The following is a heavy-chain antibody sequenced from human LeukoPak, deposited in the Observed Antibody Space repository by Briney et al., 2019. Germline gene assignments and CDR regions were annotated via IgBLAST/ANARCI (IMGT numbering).Heavy chain of an antibody. V-gene: IGHV3-23*01. CDR3: AKDSIVATSHFDY. CDR1: GFTFSTYA. D-gene: IGHD5-12*01. CDR2: IGDSGGST. Sequence: GGSLRLSCAASGFTFSTYAMSWVRQAPGKGLEWVSTIGDSGGSTYYADSVKGRFIISRDNSKNTLYLQMNSLRVEDTAVYFCAKDSIVATSHFDYWGRGTLVTVSS. J-gene: IGHJ4*02.